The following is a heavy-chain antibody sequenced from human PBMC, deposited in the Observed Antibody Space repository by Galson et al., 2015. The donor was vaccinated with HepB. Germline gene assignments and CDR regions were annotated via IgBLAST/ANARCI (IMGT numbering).Heavy chain of an antibody. CDR1: GFDFNDRY. D-gene: IGHD2-21*01. J-gene: IGHJ4*02. V-gene: IGHV3-11*01. Sequence: SLRLSCAAAGFDFNDRYMSWIRQAPGKGLEWVSYISSNGKGIYYADSVKDRFTISRDNAKNLLYLQMNSVRAEDTAVYYCQIGHYVDSWGQGTLVIVSS. CDR3: QIGHYVDS. CDR2: ISSNGKGI.